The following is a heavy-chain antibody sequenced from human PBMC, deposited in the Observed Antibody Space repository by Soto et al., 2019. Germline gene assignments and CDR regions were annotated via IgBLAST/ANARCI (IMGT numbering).Heavy chain of an antibody. CDR1: GYSFTSYW. CDR2: IYPGDSDT. CDR3: ARLDTXVTTEPYYYYGMDV. V-gene: IGHV5-51*01. J-gene: IGHJ6*02. D-gene: IGHD4-17*01. Sequence: GESLKISCKGSGYSFTSYWIGWVRQMPGKGLEWMGIIYPGDSDTRYSPSFQGQVTISADKSISTAYLQWSSLKASDTAMYYYARLDTXVTTEPYYYYGMDVWGQGTTVTVSS.